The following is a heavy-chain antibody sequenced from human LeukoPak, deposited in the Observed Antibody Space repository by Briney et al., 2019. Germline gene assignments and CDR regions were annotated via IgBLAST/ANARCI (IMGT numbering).Heavy chain of an antibody. Sequence: PSETLSLTCTVSGGSISSGSYYWSWIRQPAGKGLEWIGRIYTSGSTNYNPSLKSRVTISVDTSKNQFSLKLSSVTAADTAVYCCARVGRGSGSYYILYYYMDVWGKGTTVTISS. V-gene: IGHV4-61*02. J-gene: IGHJ6*03. CDR3: ARVGRGSGSYYILYYYMDV. CDR1: GGSISSGSYY. D-gene: IGHD3-10*01. CDR2: IYTSGST.